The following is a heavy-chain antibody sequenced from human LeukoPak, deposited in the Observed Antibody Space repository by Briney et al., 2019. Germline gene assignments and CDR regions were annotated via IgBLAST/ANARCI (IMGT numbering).Heavy chain of an antibody. D-gene: IGHD3-10*01. CDR2: ISGSGGST. CDR3: AKARTMVRGAYDAFDI. CDR1: GFTFSNAW. Sequence: GGSLRLSCAASGFTFSNAWMSWVRQAPGKGLEWVSAISGSGGSTYYADSVKGRFTISRDNSKNTLYLQMNSLRAEDTAVYYCAKARTMVRGAYDAFDIWGQGTMVTVSS. V-gene: IGHV3-23*01. J-gene: IGHJ3*02.